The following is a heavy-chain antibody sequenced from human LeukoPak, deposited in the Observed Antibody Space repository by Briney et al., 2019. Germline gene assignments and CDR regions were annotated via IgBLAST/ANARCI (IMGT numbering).Heavy chain of an antibody. V-gene: IGHV4-59*01. J-gene: IGHJ4*02. D-gene: IGHD3-10*01. Sequence: SETLSLTCTVSGGSISSYYWSWIRQPPGKGLEWIGYIYYSGSTNYNPSLKSRVTISVDTSKNQFSLKLSSVTAADTAVYYCARDATYYYGSGSYSTFDYWGQGALVTVSS. CDR1: GGSISSYY. CDR3: ARDATYYYGSGSYSTFDY. CDR2: IYYSGST.